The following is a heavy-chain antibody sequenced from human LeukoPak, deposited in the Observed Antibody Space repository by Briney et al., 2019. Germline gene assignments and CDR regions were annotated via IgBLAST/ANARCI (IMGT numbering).Heavy chain of an antibody. CDR3: GRGGGGDYAPELFDY. CDR1: GGSISSYY. CDR2: IYYSGST. V-gene: IGHV4-59*01. D-gene: IGHD4-17*01. Sequence: PSETLSLTCTVSGGSISSYYWSWIRQPPGKGLEWIGYIYYSGSTNYNPSLKSRVTISVDTSKNQFSLKLSSVTAADTAVYYCGRGGGGDYAPELFDYWGQGTLVTVSS. J-gene: IGHJ4*02.